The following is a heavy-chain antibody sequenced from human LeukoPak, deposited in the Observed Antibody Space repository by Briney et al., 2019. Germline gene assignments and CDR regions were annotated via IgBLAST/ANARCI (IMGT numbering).Heavy chain of an antibody. J-gene: IGHJ4*02. CDR1: GYTFTGYS. CDR2: INPNSGGT. V-gene: IGHV1-2*06. D-gene: IGHD6-19*01. CDR3: ARGIAVAGN. Sequence: GASVKVSCTASGYTFTGYSMHWVRQAPGQGLEWMGRINPNSGGTNSAQTFQGRVTMNRDTSISTAYMELSRLRSDDTAVYYCARGIAVAGNWGQGTLVTVSS.